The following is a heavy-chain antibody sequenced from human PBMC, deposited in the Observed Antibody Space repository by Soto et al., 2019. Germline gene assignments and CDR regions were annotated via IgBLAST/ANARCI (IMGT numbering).Heavy chain of an antibody. CDR2: ISKDGMNK. D-gene: IGHD3-22*01. CDR3: ARDMYSNYYFVKWFDP. J-gene: IGHJ5*02. CDR1: GFSFSSYA. V-gene: IGHV3-30*04. Sequence: QVRLVESGGGVVQPGRSLRLSCTASGFSFSSYAMYWFRQPPGKGLEWVAVISKDGMNKNYADSVKGRVTVSRDNANYSLDLQMNSLRGEDTAMYYCARDMYSNYYFVKWFDPWGQGTLFTVSS.